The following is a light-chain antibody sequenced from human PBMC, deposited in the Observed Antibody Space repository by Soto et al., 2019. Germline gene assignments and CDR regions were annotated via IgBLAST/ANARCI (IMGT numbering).Light chain of an antibody. Sequence: EIVLTQSPVTLSLSPGERVTLSCRASQRVGTNYVVWYQQKSGQAPRLLIYGASNRATGIPDRFRGSGSGTDFTLTISRLEAEDCAMYYWQVYDNSRPGFTFGPGTKVDV. J-gene: IGKJ3*01. CDR3: QVYDNSRPGFT. CDR2: GAS. V-gene: IGKV3-20*01. CDR1: QRVGTNY.